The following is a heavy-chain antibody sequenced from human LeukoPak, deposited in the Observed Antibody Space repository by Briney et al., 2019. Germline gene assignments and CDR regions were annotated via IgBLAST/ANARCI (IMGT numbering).Heavy chain of an antibody. V-gene: IGHV3-53*04. J-gene: IGHJ4*02. Sequence: PGGSLRLSCAASGFTVSSNYMSWVRQAPGKGLEWVSVIYSGGSTYYADSVKGRFTISRHNSKNTLYLQMNSLRAEDTAVYYCAKDWGYYYDSSGRDYWGQGTLVTVSS. CDR3: AKDWGYYYDSSGRDY. D-gene: IGHD3-22*01. CDR2: IYSGGST. CDR1: GFTVSSNY.